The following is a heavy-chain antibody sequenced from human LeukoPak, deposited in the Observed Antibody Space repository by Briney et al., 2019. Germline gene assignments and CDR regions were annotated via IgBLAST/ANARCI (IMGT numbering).Heavy chain of an antibody. J-gene: IGHJ6*02. D-gene: IGHD3-10*01. CDR2: IYSGGST. CDR1: GFTVSSNY. Sequence: GGSLRLSCAASGFTVSSNYMSWVRQAPGKGLEWVSVIYSGGSTYYADSVKGRFTISRDNSKNTLYLQMNSLRAEDTAVYYCAREGTRVRGVTYYYYYGMDVWGQGTTVTVSS. CDR3: AREGTRVRGVTYYYYYGMDV. V-gene: IGHV3-66*01.